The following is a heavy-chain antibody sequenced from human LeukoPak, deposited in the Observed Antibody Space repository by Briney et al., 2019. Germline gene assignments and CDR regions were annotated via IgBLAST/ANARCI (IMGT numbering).Heavy chain of an antibody. D-gene: IGHD2-2*01. Sequence: ASVKVSCKASGYTFTSYYMHWVRQAPGQGFEWMGIINPSGGSTSYAQKFQGRVTMTRDMSTSTVYMELSSLRSEDTAVYYCARAGYCSSTSCYQIFDYWGQGTLVTVSS. J-gene: IGHJ4*02. V-gene: IGHV1-46*01. CDR2: INPSGGST. CDR1: GYTFTSYY. CDR3: ARAGYCSSTSCYQIFDY.